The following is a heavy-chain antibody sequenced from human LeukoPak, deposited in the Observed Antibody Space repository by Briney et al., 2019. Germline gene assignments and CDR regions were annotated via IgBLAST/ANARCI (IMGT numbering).Heavy chain of an antibody. CDR3: ARTYYYDSSGYPYFDY. D-gene: IGHD3-22*01. CDR1: GGSVSSYY. CDR2: IYYSGST. V-gene: IGHV4-59*02. Sequence: PSETLSLTCTVSGGSVSSYYWSWIRQPPGKGLEWIGYIYYSGSTNYNPSLKSRVTISVDTSKNQFSPKLSSVTAADTAVYYCARTYYYDSSGYPYFDYWGQGTLVTVSS. J-gene: IGHJ4*02.